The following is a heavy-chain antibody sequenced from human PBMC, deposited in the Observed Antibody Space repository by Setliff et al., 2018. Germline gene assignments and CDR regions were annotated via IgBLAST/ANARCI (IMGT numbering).Heavy chain of an antibody. CDR3: MSGHASGSRGY. V-gene: IGHV3-23*01. J-gene: IGHJ4*02. CDR1: DDSFTSSRYY. CDR2: IGDSGNSA. Sequence: PSETLSLTCTVSDDSFTSSRYYWGWIRQAPGSGLEWVSSIGDSGNSAYYADSVKGRFTISRDNSKNTVYVQMNSLRAEDTAVYYCMSGHASGSRGYWGQGTLVTVSS. D-gene: IGHD1-26*01.